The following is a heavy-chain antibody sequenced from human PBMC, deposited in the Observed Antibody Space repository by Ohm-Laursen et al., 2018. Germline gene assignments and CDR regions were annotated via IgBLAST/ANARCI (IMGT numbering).Heavy chain of an antibody. CDR1: GFTFSNGW. CDR3: TVGIYFDY. Sequence: SLRLSCAASGFTFSNGWMSWVRQAPGKGLEWVSRIKSKSAGGTIDYAAPVKGRFSISRDDSKHTLYLQMNSLKTEDTAIYYCTVGIYFDYWGQGTLVTVSP. J-gene: IGHJ4*02. CDR2: IKSKSAGGTI. V-gene: IGHV3-15*01. D-gene: IGHD1-14*01.